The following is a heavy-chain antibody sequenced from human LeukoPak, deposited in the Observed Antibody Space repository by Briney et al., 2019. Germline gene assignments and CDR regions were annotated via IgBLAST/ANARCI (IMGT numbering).Heavy chain of an antibody. J-gene: IGHJ4*02. CDR2: ISGSGGST. Sequence: GGSLRLSCAASGFTFSSYAMSWVRQAPGKGLEWVSAISGSGGSTYYGDSVKGRFTISRDNSKNTLYLQMNSLRAEDTAVYYCAKGLAVARYYFDYWGQGTLVTVSS. CDR1: GFTFSSYA. V-gene: IGHV3-23*01. D-gene: IGHD6-19*01. CDR3: AKGLAVARYYFDY.